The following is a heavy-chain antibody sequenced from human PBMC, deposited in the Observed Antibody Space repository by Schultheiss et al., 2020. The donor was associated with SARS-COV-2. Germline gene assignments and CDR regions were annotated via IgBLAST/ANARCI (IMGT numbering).Heavy chain of an antibody. CDR3: GAPTGY. Sequence: GGSLRLSCAASGFTFSNAWMSWVRQAPGKGLEWVSVIYSGGKTYYADSVKGRFIISRDNSKNTLYLQMNSLRVEDTAVYYCGAPTGYWGQGTLVTVSS. J-gene: IGHJ4*02. V-gene: IGHV3-53*01. CDR1: GFTFSNAW. CDR2: IYSGGKT. D-gene: IGHD4-17*01.